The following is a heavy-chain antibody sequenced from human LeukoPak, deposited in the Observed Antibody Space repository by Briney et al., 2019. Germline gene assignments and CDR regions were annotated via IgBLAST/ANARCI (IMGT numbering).Heavy chain of an antibody. CDR3: ARWVWHDQNGYLGDY. Sequence: ASVKVSCKASGYTFTGYYMHWVRQAPGQGLEWMGWINPNSGGTNYAQKFQGRVTMTRDTSISTAYMELSRLRSDDTAVYYRARWVWHDQNGYLGDYWGQGTLVTVSS. J-gene: IGHJ4*02. D-gene: IGHD3-22*01. V-gene: IGHV1-2*02. CDR1: GYTFTGYY. CDR2: INPNSGGT.